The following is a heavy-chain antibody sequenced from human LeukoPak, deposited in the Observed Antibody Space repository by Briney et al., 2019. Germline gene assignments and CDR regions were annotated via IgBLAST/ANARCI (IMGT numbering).Heavy chain of an antibody. CDR1: GGSISTYY. Sequence: PSQTLSLTCTVSGGSISTYYWTWIRQPAGKGLEWIGRINTSGSTNYNPSLKSRVTMSVDTSKNQFSLKLTSVTAADTAVYYCARENNSGSYNRNLDYWGQGSLVTVSS. D-gene: IGHD3-10*01. CDR2: INTSGST. J-gene: IGHJ4*02. CDR3: ARENNSGSYNRNLDY. V-gene: IGHV4-4*07.